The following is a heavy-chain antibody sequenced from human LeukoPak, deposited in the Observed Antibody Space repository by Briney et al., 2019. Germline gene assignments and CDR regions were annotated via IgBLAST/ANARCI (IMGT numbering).Heavy chain of an antibody. Sequence: GGSLRLSCAASGFTFNNYAMSWVRQAPGKGLEWVSGITGSGATTYYADSVKGRFTISRDNSKNTLYLLMNSLRAEDTAVYYCARDIAAMAMYYYYGMDVWGQGTTVTVSS. CDR1: GFTFNNYA. CDR3: ARDIAAMAMYYYYGMDV. V-gene: IGHV3-23*01. D-gene: IGHD5-18*01. CDR2: ITGSGATT. J-gene: IGHJ6*02.